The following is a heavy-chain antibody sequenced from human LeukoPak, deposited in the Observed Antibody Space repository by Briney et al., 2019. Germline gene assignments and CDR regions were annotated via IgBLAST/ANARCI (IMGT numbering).Heavy chain of an antibody. Sequence: PGGSLRLSCAASEFTFDDYAMHWVRQAPGKGLEWVSLISGDGGSTYYADSVKGRFTISRDNSKNSLYLQMNSLRTEDTALYYCARQVGARPYFDYWGQGTLVTVSS. CDR1: EFTFDDYA. J-gene: IGHJ4*02. V-gene: IGHV3-43*02. CDR3: ARQVGARPYFDY. CDR2: ISGDGGST. D-gene: IGHD1-26*01.